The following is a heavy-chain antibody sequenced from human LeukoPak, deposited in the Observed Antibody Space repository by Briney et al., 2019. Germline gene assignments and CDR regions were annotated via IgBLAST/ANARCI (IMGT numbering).Heavy chain of an antibody. V-gene: IGHV1-2*02. J-gene: IGHJ4*02. CDR1: GYTFTGYY. CDR3: ARERGFGELLHFDY. CDR2: INPNSGGT. D-gene: IGHD3-10*01. Sequence: ASVKVSCKASGYTFTGYYMHWVRQAPGQGLEWMGWINPNSGGTNYAQKLQGRVTMTRDTSISTAYMELSRLRSDDTAVYYCARERGFGELLHFDYWGQGTLVTVSS.